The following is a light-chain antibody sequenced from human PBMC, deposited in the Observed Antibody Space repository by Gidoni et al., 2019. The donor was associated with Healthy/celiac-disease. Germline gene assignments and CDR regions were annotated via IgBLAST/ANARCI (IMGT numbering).Light chain of an antibody. CDR2: AAS. V-gene: IGKV1-39*01. CDR3: QQSYSTPWT. J-gene: IGKJ1*01. Sequence: DIQLTPSPSSLSASVVDRVTITCRASQSISSYLNWYQQKPGKAPKLLIYAASSLQSGVPSRFSGSGSGTDFTLTISSLQPEDFATYYCQQSYSTPWTFGQGTKVEIK. CDR1: QSISSY.